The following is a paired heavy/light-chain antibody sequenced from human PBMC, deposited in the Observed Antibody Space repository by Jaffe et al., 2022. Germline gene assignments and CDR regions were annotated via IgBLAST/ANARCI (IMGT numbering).Light chain of an antibody. Sequence: QSALTQPASVSGSPGQSITISCTGTSSDVGGYNYVSWYQHHPGKAPKLMIYEVSNRPSGVSNRFSGSKSGNTASLTISGLQAEDEADYYCNSYTSRSTLVFGGGTKLTVL. J-gene: IGLJ2*01. CDR3: NSYTSRSTLV. V-gene: IGLV2-14*01. CDR1: SSDVGGYNY. CDR2: EVS.
Heavy chain of an antibody. Sequence: QVQLVESGGGVVQPGRSLRLSCAASGFTFSSYGIHWVRQAPGKGLEWVAVISYDGSDKFYADSVKGRFTISRDNSKNTLFLQMNSLRAEDTAVYYCAKHRTDFWSGYYFGGEIDYWGQGTLVTVSS. J-gene: IGHJ4*02. CDR3: AKHRTDFWSGYYFGGEIDY. CDR1: GFTFSSYG. CDR2: ISYDGSDK. V-gene: IGHV3-30*18. D-gene: IGHD3-3*01.